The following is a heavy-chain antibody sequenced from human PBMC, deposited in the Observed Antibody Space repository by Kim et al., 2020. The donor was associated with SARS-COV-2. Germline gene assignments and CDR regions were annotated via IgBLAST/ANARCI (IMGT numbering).Heavy chain of an antibody. CDR2: FDPKDGET. D-gene: IGHD6-13*01. Sequence: ASVKVSCKVSGYTLSELSMHWVRQAPGKGLEWMGGFDPKDGETIYAQKFKGRVTMTEDTSTGTAYMELSSLSSEDTAVYYCATVYFGSILAAAWRFDYWGQGTLVTISS. J-gene: IGHJ4*02. V-gene: IGHV1-24*01. CDR3: ATVYFGSILAAAWRFDY. CDR1: GYTLSELS.